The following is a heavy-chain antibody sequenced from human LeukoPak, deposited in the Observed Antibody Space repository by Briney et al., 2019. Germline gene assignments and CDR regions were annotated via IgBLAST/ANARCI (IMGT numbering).Heavy chain of an antibody. J-gene: IGHJ6*03. CDR2: ISAYNGNT. Sequence: ASVKVSCKASGYTFTNYGISWVRQAPGQGLEWMGWISAYNGNTNYAQKLQGRVTMTTDTSTSTAYMELRSLRSDDTAVYYCAKVVAATKITPYYYYYMDVWGKGTTVTVSS. CDR1: GYTFTNYG. CDR3: AKVVAATKITPYYYYYMDV. V-gene: IGHV1-18*01. D-gene: IGHD2-15*01.